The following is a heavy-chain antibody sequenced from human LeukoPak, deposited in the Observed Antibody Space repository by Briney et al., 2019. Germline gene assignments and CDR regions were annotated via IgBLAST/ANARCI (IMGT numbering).Heavy chain of an antibody. D-gene: IGHD4-17*01. CDR2: ISGSGGST. CDR3: VKGDAGNYGDYSDAFDI. Sequence: GRSLRLSCAASGFTFSSYAMSWVRQAPGKGLEWVSAISGSGGSTYYADSVKGRFTISRDNSKNTLYLQMNSLRAEDTAVYYCVKGDAGNYGDYSDAFDIWGQGTMVTVSS. J-gene: IGHJ3*02. V-gene: IGHV3-23*01. CDR1: GFTFSSYA.